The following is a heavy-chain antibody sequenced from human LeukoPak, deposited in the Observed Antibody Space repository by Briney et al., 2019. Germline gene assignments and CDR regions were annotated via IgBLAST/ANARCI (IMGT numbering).Heavy chain of an antibody. V-gene: IGHV3-23*01. Sequence: GGSLRLSCAASGFTFSGYAMHGVRQAPGKGLGGVSSISGGSGSTYYADSVKGRFTSSRDNSKSTMYLQMNSLRADDTAVYYCAKGYDYVWGSYRLHAFDVWGQGTMVTVSS. J-gene: IGHJ3*01. CDR2: ISGGSGST. CDR1: GFTFSGYA. D-gene: IGHD3-16*02. CDR3: AKGYDYVWGSYRLHAFDV.